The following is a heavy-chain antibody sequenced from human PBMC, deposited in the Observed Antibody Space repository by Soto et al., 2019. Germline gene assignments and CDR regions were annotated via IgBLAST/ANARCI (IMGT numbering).Heavy chain of an antibody. CDR3: ARDRSNWFDP. Sequence: SETQSLTYTVAGGYLSSYYWVWIRQPPGKGLEWIGPIYSSGSTNYSPSLQGRVTLTTDTSTSTAYMELRSLRSDDTAVYYCARDRSNWFDPWGQGTLVTVSS. J-gene: IGHJ5*02. CDR1: GGYLSSYY. CDR2: IYSSGST. V-gene: IGHV4-4*07.